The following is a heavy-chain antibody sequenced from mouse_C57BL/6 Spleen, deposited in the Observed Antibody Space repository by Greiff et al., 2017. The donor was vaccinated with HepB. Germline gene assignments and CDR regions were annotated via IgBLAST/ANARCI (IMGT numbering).Heavy chain of an antibody. CDR2: IDPSDSYT. D-gene: IGHD6-1*01. CDR1: GYTFTSYW. V-gene: IGHV1-50*01. CDR3: ARLASDGV. J-gene: IGHJ1*03. Sequence: QVQLQQPGAELVKPGASVKLSCKASGYTFTSYWMQWVKQRPGQGLEWIGEIDPSDSYTNYNQKFKGKATLTVDTSSSTAYMQLSSLTSEDSAVSYCARLASDGVWGTGTTVTVSS.